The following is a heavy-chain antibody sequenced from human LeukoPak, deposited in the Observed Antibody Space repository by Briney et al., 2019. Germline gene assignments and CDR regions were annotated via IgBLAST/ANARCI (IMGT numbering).Heavy chain of an antibody. J-gene: IGHJ4*02. CDR2: IYYSGST. CDR3: ARGTTLIRGGDY. Sequence: SETLSLTCSVSGDSITSYYWNWIRQPPGKGLEWIGYIYYSGSTYYNPSLKSRVTISVDTSKNQFSLKLSSVTAADTAVYYCARGTTLIRGGDYWGQGTLVTVSS. V-gene: IGHV4-30-4*08. CDR1: GDSITSYY. D-gene: IGHD3-10*01.